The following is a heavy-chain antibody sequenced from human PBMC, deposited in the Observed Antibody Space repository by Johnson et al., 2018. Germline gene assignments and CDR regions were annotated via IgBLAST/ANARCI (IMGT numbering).Heavy chain of an antibody. Sequence: QVQLVESGGGVVQPGRSLRLSCAASEFTFSRFGMYWVRQAPGKGLEWVAFIANDGSNQYYGDSVKGRFPIPRDNSKNTLYLQMISLGAEDTAVYYCAKNRKYGHLSNSPFMDGWGQGTTVTV. CDR3: AKNRKYGHLSNSPFMDG. J-gene: IGHJ6*02. CDR1: EFTFSRFG. V-gene: IGHV3-30*18. CDR2: IANDGSNQ. D-gene: IGHD4-23*01.